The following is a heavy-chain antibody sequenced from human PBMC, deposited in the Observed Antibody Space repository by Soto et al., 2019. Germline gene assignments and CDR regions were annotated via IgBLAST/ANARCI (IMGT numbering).Heavy chain of an antibody. J-gene: IGHJ5*02. CDR2: IYYSGST. CDR3: AREASRYCSGGSCYPGWFDP. CDR1: GGSISSYY. V-gene: IGHV4-59*01. Sequence: SLTCTVSGGSISSYYWSWIRQPPGKGLEWIGYIYYSGSTNYNPSLKSRVTISVDTSKNQFSLKLSSVTAADTAVYYCAREASRYCSGGSCYPGWFDPWGQGTLVTVSS. D-gene: IGHD2-15*01.